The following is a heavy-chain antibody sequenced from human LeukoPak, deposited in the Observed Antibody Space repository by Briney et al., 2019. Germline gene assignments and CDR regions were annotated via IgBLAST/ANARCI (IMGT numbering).Heavy chain of an antibody. CDR2: ISAYNGNT. CDR1: GYTFTSYG. V-gene: IGHV1-18*01. J-gene: IGHJ2*01. Sequence: GASVRVSCKASGYTFTSYGISWVRQAPGQGLEWMGWISAYNGNTNYAQKLQGRVTMTTDTSTSTAYMELRSLRSDDTAVYYCARDLGDSLPWYFDLWGRGTLVTVSS. CDR3: ARDLGDSLPWYFDL. D-gene: IGHD4-17*01.